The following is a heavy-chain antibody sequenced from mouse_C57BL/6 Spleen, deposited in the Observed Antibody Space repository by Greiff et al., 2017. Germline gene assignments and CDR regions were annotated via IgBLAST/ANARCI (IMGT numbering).Heavy chain of an antibody. CDR2: INPTNGGT. D-gene: IGHD2-3*01. Sequence: QVQLKEPGTELVKPGASVKLSCKASGYTFTSYWMHWVKQRPGQGLEWIGNINPTNGGTNYNQKFKSKATLTVDKSSSTAYMQLSSLTSEDSAVYCCARLGTTPYYAMDDWGQGTSVTVSS. J-gene: IGHJ4*01. CDR3: ARLGTTPYYAMDD. CDR1: GYTFTSYW. V-gene: IGHV1-53*01.